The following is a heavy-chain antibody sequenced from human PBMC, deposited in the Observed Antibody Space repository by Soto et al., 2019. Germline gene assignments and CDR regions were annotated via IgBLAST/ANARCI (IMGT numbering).Heavy chain of an antibody. J-gene: IGHJ4*02. Sequence: SETLSLTCTVSGGSISSYYWSWIRQPPGKGLEWIGYIYYSGSTNYNPSLKSRVTISVDTSKTHFSLRLTSVTAADTAVYYCARPTSWFGDILWGQGTLVTVSS. V-gene: IGHV4-59*08. CDR2: IYYSGST. CDR1: GGSISSYY. CDR3: ARPTSWFGDIL. D-gene: IGHD3-10*01.